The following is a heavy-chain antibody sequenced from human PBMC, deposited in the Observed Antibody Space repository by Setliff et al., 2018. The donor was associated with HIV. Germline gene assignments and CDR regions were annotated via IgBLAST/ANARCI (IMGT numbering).Heavy chain of an antibody. CDR3: ARDLSHIVVVVADDNGYFDY. D-gene: IGHD2-15*01. CDR1: GYTFTGHF. Sequence: ASVKVSCKASGYTFTGHFMHWMRQAPGQGLEWVGWINLNSGDTNSAHYLQGRVTLTRDTSISTAHMEVNSLRSDDTAVYYRARDLSHIVVVVADDNGYFDYWGQGTLVTVSS. CDR2: INLNSGDT. V-gene: IGHV1-2*07. J-gene: IGHJ4*02.